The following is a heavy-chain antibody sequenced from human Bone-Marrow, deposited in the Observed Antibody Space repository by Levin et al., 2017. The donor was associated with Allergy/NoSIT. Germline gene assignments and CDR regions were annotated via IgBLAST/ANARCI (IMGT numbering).Heavy chain of an antibody. CDR3: AREVQWLVPARIYYYYGMDV. V-gene: IGHV3-11*01. D-gene: IGHD6-19*01. Sequence: GGSLRLSCAASGFTFSDYYMSWIRQAPGKGLEWVSYISSSGSTIYYADSVKGRFTISRDNAKNSLYLQMNSLRAEDTAVYYCAREVQWLVPARIYYYYGMDVWGQGTTVTVSS. CDR1: GFTFSDYY. J-gene: IGHJ6*02. CDR2: ISSSGSTI.